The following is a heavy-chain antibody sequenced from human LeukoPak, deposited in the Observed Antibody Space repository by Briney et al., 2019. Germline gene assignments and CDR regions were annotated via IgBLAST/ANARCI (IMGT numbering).Heavy chain of an antibody. Sequence: GGSLTLSCAPSGLTLSTYWMSWVRQAPGRGLEWVASIKQDGSEKYCVDSVKGRFTISRDNANNSLYLQMNSLRADDTAVYYCARDIGLRKAAPPGWFDPWGQGALVTVSS. CDR1: GLTLSTYW. CDR2: IKQDGSEK. D-gene: IGHD6-6*01. CDR3: ARDIGLRKAAPPGWFDP. J-gene: IGHJ5*02. V-gene: IGHV3-7*01.